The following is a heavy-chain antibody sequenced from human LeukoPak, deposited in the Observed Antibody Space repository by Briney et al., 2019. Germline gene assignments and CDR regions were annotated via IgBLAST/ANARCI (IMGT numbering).Heavy chain of an antibody. CDR2: IYHTGTT. V-gene: IGHV4-30-4*01. J-gene: IGHJ4*02. D-gene: IGHD1-26*01. CDR1: GGLISRIEYY. Sequence: KPSQTLSLTCTVSGGLISRIEYYWGWVRQSPVRGLEWLGHIYHTGTTLYSPHLNNRLTLSVDSSKNQFSLTLNSVTAADTAVYYCASVSVWELATHPGGSFDYWGRGILVTVSS. CDR3: ASVSVWELATHPGGSFDY.